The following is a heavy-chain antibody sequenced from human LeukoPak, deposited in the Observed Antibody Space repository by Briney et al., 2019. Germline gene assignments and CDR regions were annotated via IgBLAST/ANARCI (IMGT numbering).Heavy chain of an antibody. CDR2: IKQDGSEK. D-gene: IGHD6-19*01. CDR1: GFTFSNYW. CDR3: ARLTISYSSGWFSFDY. Sequence: PGGSLRLSCAASGFTFSNYWMSWVRQAPGKGLEWVANIKQDGSEKYYVDSVKGRFTISRDTAKNSLYLQMNSLRAEDTAVYYCARLTISYSSGWFSFDYWGQGTLVTVSS. J-gene: IGHJ4*02. V-gene: IGHV3-7*01.